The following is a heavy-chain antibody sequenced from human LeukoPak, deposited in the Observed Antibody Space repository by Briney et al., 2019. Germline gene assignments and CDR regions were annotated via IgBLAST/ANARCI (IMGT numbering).Heavy chain of an antibody. D-gene: IGHD3-22*01. J-gene: IGHJ4*02. CDR1: GYSISSGYD. CDR3: ARAAYYYDSSGYSGYFDY. Sequence: SETLSLTCTVSGYSISSGYDWGWIRQPPGKGLEWIGSIYYRRTTYYTPSLKSRVTISLDTSENQLSLRLSSVTAADTAVYYCARAAYYYDSSGYSGYFDYWGQGTLVTVSS. V-gene: IGHV4-38-2*02. CDR2: IYYRRTT.